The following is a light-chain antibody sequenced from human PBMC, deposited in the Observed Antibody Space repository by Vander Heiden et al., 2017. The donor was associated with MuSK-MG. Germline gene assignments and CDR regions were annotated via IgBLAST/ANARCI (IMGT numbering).Light chain of an antibody. Sequence: DIQMTPSPSSLSASVGDSVTITCRASQSISSYLNWYQQKPGKAPKLLFYAASSLQSGVPSRYSGSGAGTDCTRTSRRLQTEDVATYYGQNGDRTPLTFGQGTRVEIK. CDR2: AAS. CDR1: QSISSY. J-gene: IGKJ1*01. CDR3: QNGDRTPLT. V-gene: IGKV1-39*01.